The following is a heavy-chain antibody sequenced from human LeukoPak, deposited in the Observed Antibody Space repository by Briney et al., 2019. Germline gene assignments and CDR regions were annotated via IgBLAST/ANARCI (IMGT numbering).Heavy chain of an antibody. D-gene: IGHD6-13*01. CDR2: INPDGSEG. Sequence: GGSLRLSCAASGFTFSSSWMSWVRQAPGKGLEWVANINPDGSEGNYVDTVKGRFTISRDNAKDSLYLQMHSLRVEDTAVYCCAREIRLGYWGQGSLVTVSS. CDR3: AREIRLGY. CDR1: GFTFSSSW. V-gene: IGHV3-7*01. J-gene: IGHJ4*02.